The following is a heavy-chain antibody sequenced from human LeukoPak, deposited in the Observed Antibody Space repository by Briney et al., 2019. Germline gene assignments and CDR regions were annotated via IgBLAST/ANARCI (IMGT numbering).Heavy chain of an antibody. V-gene: IGHV3-21*01. CDR1: GFTFSSYS. Sequence: GSLRLSCAASGFTFSSYSMNWVRQAPGKGLVWVSSISSGSSYIYYADSVKGRFTISRDNAKNSLYLQMNSLRADDTAVYFCARDSGYSTTFDHWGQGTLVTVSS. CDR2: ISSGSSYI. D-gene: IGHD6-13*01. CDR3: ARDSGYSTTFDH. J-gene: IGHJ4*02.